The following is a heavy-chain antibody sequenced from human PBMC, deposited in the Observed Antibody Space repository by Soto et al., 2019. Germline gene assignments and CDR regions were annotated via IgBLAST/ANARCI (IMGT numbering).Heavy chain of an antibody. D-gene: IGHD2-8*02. CDR3: ARVSDGTGYMDV. V-gene: IGHV1-8*01. CDR2: MNPDSGNT. Sequence: QVQLVQSGAEVKKPGASVKVSCKAYGYTFTSYDINWVRQATGQGLEWMGWMNPDSGNTGYAQKFQGRVTMPRNTSISTAYMELSSLRSEVTAVYYCARVSDGTGYMDVWGKGTTVTVSS. CDR1: GYTFTSYD. J-gene: IGHJ6*03.